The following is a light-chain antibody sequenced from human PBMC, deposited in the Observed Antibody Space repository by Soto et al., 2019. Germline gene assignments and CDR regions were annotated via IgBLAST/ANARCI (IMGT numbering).Light chain of an antibody. V-gene: IGLV2-8*01. Sequence: QSALTQPPSASGSPGQSVAISCTGTSSDVGGYNYVSWYQQHPGKAPKLMIYEVNKRPSGVPDRFSGSKSGNTASLTVSGLQAEDEADYYCSSHTTSNTWVFGGGTQLTVL. CDR3: SSHTTSNTWV. J-gene: IGLJ3*02. CDR2: EVN. CDR1: SSDVGGYNY.